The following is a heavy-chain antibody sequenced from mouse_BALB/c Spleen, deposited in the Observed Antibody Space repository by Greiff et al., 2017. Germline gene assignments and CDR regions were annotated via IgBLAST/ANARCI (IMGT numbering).Heavy chain of an antibody. D-gene: IGHD2-4*01. CDR1: GYTFTSYW. Sequence: VQLQQPGAELVRPGASVKLSCKASGYTFTSYWINWVKQRPGQGLEWIGNIYPSDSYTNYNQKFKDKATLTVDKSSSTAYMQLSSLTSEDSAVYYCTRGDYNYAMDYWGQGTSVTVSS. V-gene: IGHV1-69*02. CDR2: IYPSDSYT. J-gene: IGHJ4*01. CDR3: TRGDYNYAMDY.